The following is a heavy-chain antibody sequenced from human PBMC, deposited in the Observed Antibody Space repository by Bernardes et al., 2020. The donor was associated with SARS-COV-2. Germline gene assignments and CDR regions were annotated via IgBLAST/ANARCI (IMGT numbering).Heavy chain of an antibody. Sequence: GGSLRLSCAASGFTFSSYAMHWVRQAPGKGLEWVAVISYDGSNKYYADSVKGRFTISRDNSKNTLYLQMNSLRAEDTAVYYCARDMCEGGTSCYSRFVYWGQGTLVTVSS. CDR1: GFTFSSYA. V-gene: IGHV3-30*04. J-gene: IGHJ4*02. CDR3: ARDMCEGGTSCYSRFVY. D-gene: IGHD2-2*02. CDR2: ISYDGSNK.